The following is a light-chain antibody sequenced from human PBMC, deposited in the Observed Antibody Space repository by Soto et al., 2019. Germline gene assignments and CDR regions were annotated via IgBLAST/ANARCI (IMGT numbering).Light chain of an antibody. CDR2: GAS. J-gene: IGKJ4*01. V-gene: IGKV3-20*01. CDR1: QSVYSRY. CDR3: QQYGNSPRS. Sequence: ERATLSCRASQSVYSRYLAWYQQKPGQAPRLLIYGASSRLTGIPERFSGSGSGTDSTLTISRLEPEDDAVYYCQQYGNSPRSFGGGTKVDIK.